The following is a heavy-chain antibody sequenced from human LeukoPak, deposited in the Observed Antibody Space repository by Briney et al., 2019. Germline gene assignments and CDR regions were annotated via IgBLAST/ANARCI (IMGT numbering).Heavy chain of an antibody. CDR1: GFTFSRYG. D-gene: IGHD6-25*01. CDR3: ANIIRKYTSGYYYFDY. CDR2: IWYDGSNE. V-gene: IGHV3-33*06. J-gene: IGHJ4*02. Sequence: PGRSLRLSCAASGFTFSRYGMHWVRQAPGKGLEWVAVIWYDGSNEYYADSVKGRFTISRDNSKNTLYLQMNSLRAEDTAVYYCANIIRKYTSGYYYFDYWGQGTLVTVSS.